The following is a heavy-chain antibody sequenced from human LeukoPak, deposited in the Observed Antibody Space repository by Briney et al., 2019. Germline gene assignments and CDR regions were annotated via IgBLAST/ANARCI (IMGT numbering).Heavy chain of an antibody. J-gene: IGHJ4*02. V-gene: IGHV3-7*03. Sequence: GGSLRLSCAASGFTFSSYCMSWVRQAPGKGLEWVANIKQDGSEKYYVDSVKGRFTISRDNAKNSLYLQMNSLRAEDTAVYYCARTQYYDILTGYSPFFDYWGQGTLVTVSS. CDR1: GFTFSSYC. CDR2: IKQDGSEK. CDR3: ARTQYYDILTGYSPFFDY. D-gene: IGHD3-9*01.